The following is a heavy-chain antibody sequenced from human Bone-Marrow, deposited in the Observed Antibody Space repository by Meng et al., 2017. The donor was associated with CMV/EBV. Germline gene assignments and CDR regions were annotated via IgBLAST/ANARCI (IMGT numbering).Heavy chain of an antibody. D-gene: IGHD3-9*01. V-gene: IGHV1-69*06. CDR3: AGVLRYFDWLLDRFDP. CDR1: GYTFTSYA. Sequence: QVQLVQSRGVVKNPGASVKVSRTASGYTFTSYAISWVRQAPGQGLEWMGGIIPIFGTANYAQRFQGRVTITADKSTSTAYMELSSLRSEDTAVYYCAGVLRYFDWLLDRFDPWGQGTLVTVSS. J-gene: IGHJ5*02. CDR2: IIPIFGTA.